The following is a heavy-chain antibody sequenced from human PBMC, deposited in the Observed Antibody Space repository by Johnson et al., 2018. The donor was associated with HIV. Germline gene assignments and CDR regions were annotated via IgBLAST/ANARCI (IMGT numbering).Heavy chain of an antibody. CDR1: GFTFSSYG. J-gene: IGHJ3*02. Sequence: QVQLVESGGGLVQPGGSLRLSCAASGFTFSSYGMHWVRQAPGKGLEWVAFIRYDGSNKYYADSVKGRFTISRDNSKNTVYLQMNGLRAEDTAVYHCAKDLYSSSWTKDAFDIWGQGTMVTVSS. CDR2: IRYDGSNK. CDR3: AKDLYSSSWTKDAFDI. V-gene: IGHV3-30*02. D-gene: IGHD6-13*01.